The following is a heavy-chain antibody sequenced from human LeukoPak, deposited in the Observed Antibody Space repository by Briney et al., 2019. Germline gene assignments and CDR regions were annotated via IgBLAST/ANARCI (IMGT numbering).Heavy chain of an antibody. CDR2: IYYSGST. J-gene: IGHJ6*03. V-gene: IGHV4-59*08. Sequence: PSETLSLTCTVSGGSISGYFWTWIRQPPGKGLEWIGYIYYSGSTNYSPSLKGRVTISVDTSKNQFSLKLSSVTAADTAVYYCARRYDSSGYYYYYMDVWGKGTTVTVSS. CDR3: ARRYDSSGYYYYYMDV. CDR1: GGSISGYF. D-gene: IGHD3-22*01.